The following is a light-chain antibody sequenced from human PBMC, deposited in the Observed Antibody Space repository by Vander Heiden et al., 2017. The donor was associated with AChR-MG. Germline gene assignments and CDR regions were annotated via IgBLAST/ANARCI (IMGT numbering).Light chain of an antibody. J-gene: IGKJ2*02. CDR3: QQYSYSPRT. CDR1: HDVGTS. Sequence: DVQMTQSPTSLSAFVGDRVTITCQASHDVGTSLKSYQVRTGVKPKLLITATSKLDTGVSTRISASRSGNQYTFIITPLQPEDVGTYYCQQYSYSPRTFGQGTKVDIK. CDR2: ATS. V-gene: IGKV1-33*01.